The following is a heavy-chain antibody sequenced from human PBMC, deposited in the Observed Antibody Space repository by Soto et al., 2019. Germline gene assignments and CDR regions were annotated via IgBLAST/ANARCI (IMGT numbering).Heavy chain of an antibody. D-gene: IGHD3-22*01. J-gene: IGHJ5*02. CDR3: AREAYYYDSSGYYFWFDP. Sequence: GASVKVSCKASGYTFTSYGISWVRQAPGQGLEWMGWISAYNGNTNYAQKLQGRVTMTTDTSTSTAYMELRSLRSDDTAVYYCAREAYYYDSSGYYFWFDPWGQGNLVPVSS. CDR1: GYTFTSYG. CDR2: ISAYNGNT. V-gene: IGHV1-18*01.